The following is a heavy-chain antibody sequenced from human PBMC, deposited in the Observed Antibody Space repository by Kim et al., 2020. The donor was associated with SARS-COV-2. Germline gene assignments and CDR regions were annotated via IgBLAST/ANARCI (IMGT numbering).Heavy chain of an antibody. V-gene: IGHV4-59*11. CDR3: ARYSTNSGTYSDYYYGVDV. J-gene: IGHJ6*01. CDR1: GASISSHY. D-gene: IGHD3-10*01. CDR2: MYYTGST. Sequence: SETLSLNCTVSGASISSHYWTWIRQPPGKVLEWIGYMYYTGSTDYNPSLKSRVTMSVDTSKNQFSLQLTSVTAADTAVYYCARYSTNSGTYSDYYYGVDV.